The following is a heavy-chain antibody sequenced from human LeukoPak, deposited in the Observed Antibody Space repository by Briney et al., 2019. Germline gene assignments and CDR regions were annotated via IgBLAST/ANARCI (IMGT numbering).Heavy chain of an antibody. CDR1: GFTFSAFW. CDR2: IKPDGSEK. CDR3: TTNTGDD. J-gene: IGHJ4*02. D-gene: IGHD2-8*02. V-gene: IGHV3-7*01. Sequence: GGSPRLSCAASGFTFSAFWMTWVRQAPGKGLEWVANIKPDGSEKSYVDSVKGRFTISRDNAKNSLYLEMNSLRAEDTALYYCTTNTGDDWGQGTLVTVSS.